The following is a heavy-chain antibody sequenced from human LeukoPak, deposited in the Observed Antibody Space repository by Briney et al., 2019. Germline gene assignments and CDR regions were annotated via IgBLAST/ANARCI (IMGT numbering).Heavy chain of an antibody. J-gene: IGHJ4*02. CDR3: ARDIYGDEDFDY. CDR1: GFTFTTYE. CDR2: ITSSGDIK. V-gene: IGHV3-48*03. Sequence: PGGSLRLSCATSGFTFTTYEMNWVRQALGKGLEWVSYITSSGDIKTYADPVKGRFTMSRDDAKNSVYLQMNSLRPEDTAVYYCARDIYGDEDFDYWGQGTLVSVSS. D-gene: IGHD3-10*01.